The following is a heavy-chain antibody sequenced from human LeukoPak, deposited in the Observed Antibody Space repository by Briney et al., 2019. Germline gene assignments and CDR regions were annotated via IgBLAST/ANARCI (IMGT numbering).Heavy chain of an antibody. Sequence: GGSLRLSCAASGFTFSSYSMNWVRQAPGKGLEWVSYISSSSSTIYYADSVKGRFTISRDNAKNSLYLQMNSLRAEDTAVYYCARDVEVIAASGVFDYWGQGTLVTVSS. D-gene: IGHD2-15*01. V-gene: IGHV3-48*01. CDR1: GFTFSSYS. CDR3: ARDVEVIAASGVFDY. CDR2: ISSSSSTI. J-gene: IGHJ4*02.